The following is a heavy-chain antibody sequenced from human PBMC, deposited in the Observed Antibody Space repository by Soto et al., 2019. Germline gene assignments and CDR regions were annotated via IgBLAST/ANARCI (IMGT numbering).Heavy chain of an antibody. Sequence: SSETLSLTCTVSGDSVSKYYWNWIRQPAGKGLEWIGRIHSTRSPNYNPSLKSRVTMSVDTSKNQFSLKLNLTSVTAADTAVYYCARSPAYGDYANLDTWGQGTLVTVSS. CDR2: IHSTRSP. CDR3: ARSPAYGDYANLDT. J-gene: IGHJ5*02. V-gene: IGHV4-4*07. D-gene: IGHD4-17*01. CDR1: GDSVSKYY.